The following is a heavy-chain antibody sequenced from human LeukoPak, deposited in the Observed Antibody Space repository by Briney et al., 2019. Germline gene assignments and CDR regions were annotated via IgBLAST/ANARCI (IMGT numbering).Heavy chain of an antibody. CDR1: GFTFSSYG. CDR3: AKGSRGYTAMVRSYFDY. D-gene: IGHD5-18*01. J-gene: IGHJ4*02. Sequence: GGSLRLSCAASGFTFSSYGMHWVRQAPGKGLEWVAFIRYDGSNKYYADSVKGRFTISRDNSKNTLYLQMNSLRAEDTAVYYCAKGSRGYTAMVRSYFDYWGQGTLVTVSP. CDR2: IRYDGSNK. V-gene: IGHV3-30*02.